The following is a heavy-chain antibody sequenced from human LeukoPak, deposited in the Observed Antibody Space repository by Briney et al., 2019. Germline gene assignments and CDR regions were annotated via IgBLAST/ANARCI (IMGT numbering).Heavy chain of an antibody. V-gene: IGHV3-7*01. CDR1: GFTFTDYW. J-gene: IGHJ4*02. Sequence: PGGSLRLSCAASGFTFTDYWMTWVRQVPGKGLEWVANIHKAGTESYYVDSVKGRFAISRDNAKNSLYLQLSSLRVDDTAVYYCARVGTWELQRVFDYWGQGTPVTVSS. CDR2: IHKAGTES. D-gene: IGHD1-26*01. CDR3: ARVGTWELQRVFDY.